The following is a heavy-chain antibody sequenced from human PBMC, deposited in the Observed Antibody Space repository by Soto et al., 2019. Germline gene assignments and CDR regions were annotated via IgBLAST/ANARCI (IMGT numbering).Heavy chain of an antibody. Sequence: PGGSLRLSCAASGFTFSSYWMSWVRQAPGKGLEWVANIKHDGIEKYYVDSVKGRFTISRDNAKNSLFLQMNSLRAEDTALYYCARGLRYCGSTSCHGYWFDPWGQGTLVTVSS. CDR2: IKHDGIEK. D-gene: IGHD2-2*01. CDR3: ARGLRYCGSTSCHGYWFDP. V-gene: IGHV3-7*01. CDR1: GFTFSSYW. J-gene: IGHJ5*02.